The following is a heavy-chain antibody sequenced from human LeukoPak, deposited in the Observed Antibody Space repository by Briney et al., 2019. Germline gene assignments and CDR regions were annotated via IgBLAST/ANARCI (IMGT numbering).Heavy chain of an antibody. CDR2: ISGSGGST. CDR1: GFTFSSYA. Sequence: QAGGSLRLSCAASGFTFSSYAMSWVRQAPGKGLESVSIISGSGGSTYYADSVKGRFTISRDNSKNSLYLQMNSLRAEDTAVYYCARWWELLFDPWGQGTLVTVSS. V-gene: IGHV3-23*01. D-gene: IGHD1-26*01. J-gene: IGHJ5*02. CDR3: ARWWELLFDP.